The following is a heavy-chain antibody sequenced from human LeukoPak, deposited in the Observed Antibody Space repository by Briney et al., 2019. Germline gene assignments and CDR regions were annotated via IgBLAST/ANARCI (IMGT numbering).Heavy chain of an antibody. D-gene: IGHD6-19*01. V-gene: IGHV3-23*01. CDR2: ISGSGGST. J-gene: IGHJ4*02. CDR3: AKDPAPHLAVAGIGYFDY. Sequence: GGSLRLSCAASGFTVSGNYMSWVRQAPGKGLEWVSAISGSGGSTYYADSVKGRFTISRDNSKNTLYLQMNSLRAEDTAVYYCAKDPAPHLAVAGIGYFDYWGQGTLVTVSS. CDR1: GFTVSGNY.